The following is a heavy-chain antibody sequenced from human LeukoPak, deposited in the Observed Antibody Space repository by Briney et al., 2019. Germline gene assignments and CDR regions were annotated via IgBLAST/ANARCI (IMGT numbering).Heavy chain of an antibody. D-gene: IGHD3-10*01. CDR1: GLIFSSCG. CDR2: LQYDGSEI. Sequence: PGGSLRLSCAASGLIFSSCGMHWVRQAPGKGLEWVAFLQYDGSEIYYAESVKGRFTISRDNSKNTPYLQMNSRRSEDTAVYYCVSEERAVKDSWGQGTLVTVSS. CDR3: VSEERAVKDS. J-gene: IGHJ4*02. V-gene: IGHV3-30*02.